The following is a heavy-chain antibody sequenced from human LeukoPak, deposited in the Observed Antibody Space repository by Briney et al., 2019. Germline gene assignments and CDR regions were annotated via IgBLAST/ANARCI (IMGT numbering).Heavy chain of an antibody. Sequence: GGSLRLSCAASGFTVSSNYMSWVRQAPGKGLEWVSVIYSGGRTYYADSVKGRFTISRDNSKNTLYLQMNSLRAEDTAVYYCARDKYDSTLYDAFNIWGQGTMVTVSS. D-gene: IGHD3-22*01. J-gene: IGHJ3*02. V-gene: IGHV3-66*01. CDR3: ARDKYDSTLYDAFNI. CDR2: IYSGGRT. CDR1: GFTVSSNY.